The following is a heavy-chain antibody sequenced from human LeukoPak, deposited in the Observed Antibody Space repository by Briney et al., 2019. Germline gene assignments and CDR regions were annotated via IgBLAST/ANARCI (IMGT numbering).Heavy chain of an antibody. CDR1: GFTFSSYA. J-gene: IGHJ5*02. Sequence: GGSLRLSCAASGFTFSSYAMHWVRQAPGKGLEWVAVISYDGSNKYYADSVKGRFTISRDNSKNTLYLQMISLRAEDTAVYYCARPDSSSWYGQVWFDPWGQGTLVTVSS. CDR3: ARPDSSSWYGQVWFDP. D-gene: IGHD6-13*01. CDR2: ISYDGSNK. V-gene: IGHV3-30-3*01.